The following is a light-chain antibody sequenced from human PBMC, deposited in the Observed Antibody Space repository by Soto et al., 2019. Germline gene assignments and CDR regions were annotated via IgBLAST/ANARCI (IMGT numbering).Light chain of an antibody. CDR3: QQYSSYGT. CDR1: QGIRDD. V-gene: IGKV1-5*03. Sequence: IQMTQSPSSLAASVGDRVTITCRASQGIRDDLSWYQQKPGKAPKLLIYKASSLVSGVPSRFSGSGSETEFTLTITSLQPDDIATYYCQQYSSYGTFGQGTK. CDR2: KAS. J-gene: IGKJ1*01.